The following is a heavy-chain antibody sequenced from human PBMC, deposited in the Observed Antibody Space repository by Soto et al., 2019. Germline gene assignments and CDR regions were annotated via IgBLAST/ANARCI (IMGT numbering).Heavy chain of an antibody. CDR2: IKPDGSEK. D-gene: IGHD2-15*01. CDR1: GFSFSNYW. CDR3: FGDHRDLHSFPTRRSPDL. Sequence: GGSLRLACAASGFSFSNYWMSWVRQAPGKGLEWVASIKPDGSEKYFVDSVRGRCTISRDNAKNSLYLQLNSLRAEDTFFFYCFGDHRDLHSFPTRRSPDL. V-gene: IGHV3-7*01. J-gene: IGHJ2*01.